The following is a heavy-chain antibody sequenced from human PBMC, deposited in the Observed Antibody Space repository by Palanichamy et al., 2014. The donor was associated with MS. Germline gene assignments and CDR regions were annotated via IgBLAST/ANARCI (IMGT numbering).Heavy chain of an antibody. CDR1: GGSISSGSYY. D-gene: IGHD3-22*01. CDR3: AREGYAGYYYDSSGYFAY. Sequence: VQLQESGPGLVKPSQTLSLTCTVSGGSISSGSYYWSWIRQPAGKGLEWIGRIYTSGSTNYNPSLKSRVTISVDTSKNQFSRKLSSVTAADTAVYYYAREGYAGYYYDSSGYFAYWGQGTLVTVSS. CDR2: IYTSGST. V-gene: IGHV4-61*02. J-gene: IGHJ4*02.